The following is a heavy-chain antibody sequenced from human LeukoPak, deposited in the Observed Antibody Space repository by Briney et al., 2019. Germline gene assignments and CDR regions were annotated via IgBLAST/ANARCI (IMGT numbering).Heavy chain of an antibody. V-gene: IGHV4-34*01. CDR1: GGSFSGYY. D-gene: IGHD3-9*01. CDR3: ASTFRLRYFDWVLRPLYFDY. J-gene: IGHJ4*02. CDR2: INHSGST. Sequence: PSETLSLTCAVYGGSFSGYYWSWIRQPPGKGLEWIGEINHSGSTNYNPSLKSRVTISVDTSKNQFSLKLSSVTAADTAVYYCASTFRLRYFDWVLRPLYFDYWGQGTLVTVSS.